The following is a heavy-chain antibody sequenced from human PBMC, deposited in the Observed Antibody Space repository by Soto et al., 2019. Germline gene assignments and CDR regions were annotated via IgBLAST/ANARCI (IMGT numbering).Heavy chain of an antibody. D-gene: IGHD3-3*01. CDR2: IIPIFGTA. Sequence: QVQLVQSGAEVKKPGSSVKVSCKASGGTFSSYAISWVRQAPGQGLEWMGGIIPIFGTANYAQKFQGRVTITADESTNTAYMELSSLRSEDTAVYYCARAPSSYYDFWSGYGAFDPWGQGTLVTVSS. V-gene: IGHV1-69*01. CDR3: ARAPSSYYDFWSGYGAFDP. J-gene: IGHJ5*02. CDR1: GGTFSSYA.